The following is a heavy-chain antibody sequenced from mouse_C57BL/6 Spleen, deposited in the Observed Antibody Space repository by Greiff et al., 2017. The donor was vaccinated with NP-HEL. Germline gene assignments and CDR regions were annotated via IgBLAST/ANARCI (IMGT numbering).Heavy chain of an antibody. CDR2: IDPSDSYT. D-gene: IGHD1-1*01. J-gene: IGHJ1*03. Sequence: QVQLQQPGAELVMPGASVKLSCKASGYTFTSYWMHWVKQRPGQGLEWIGEIDPSDSYTNYNQKFKGKSTLTVDKSSSTAYMQLSSLTSEDSAVYYCASSYYDGSSQYFDVWGTGTTVTVSS. CDR1: GYTFTSYW. V-gene: IGHV1-69*01. CDR3: ASSYYDGSSQYFDV.